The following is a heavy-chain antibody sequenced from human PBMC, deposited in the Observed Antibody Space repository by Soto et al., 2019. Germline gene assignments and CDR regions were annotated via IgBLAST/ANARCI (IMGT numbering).Heavy chain of an antibody. J-gene: IGHJ6*02. Sequence: GGSLRLSCAASGFTFTNAWMNWVRQAPGKGLEWVGRIKSKIDGGTTDYAAPVKGRFTVSRDDSEKTLYLQMNSLKTEDTGVYYCARGEGSDILTGYYYGMDVWGQGTTVTVSS. CDR3: ARGEGSDILTGYYYGMDV. CDR1: GFTFTNAW. CDR2: IKSKIDGGTT. D-gene: IGHD3-9*01. V-gene: IGHV3-15*07.